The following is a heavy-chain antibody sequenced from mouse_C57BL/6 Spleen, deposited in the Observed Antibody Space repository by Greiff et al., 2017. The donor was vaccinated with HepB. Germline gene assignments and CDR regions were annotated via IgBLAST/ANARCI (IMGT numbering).Heavy chain of an antibody. CDR2: IDPSDSYT. D-gene: IGHD1-1*01. V-gene: IGHV1-50*01. Sequence: QVQLQQPGAELVKPGASVKLSCKASGYTFTSYWMQWVKQRPGQGLEWIGEIDPSDSYTNYNQKFKGKATLTVDTSSSTAYMQLSSLTSEDSAVYYCARKSSTTTPYFDVWGTGTTVTVSS. CDR1: GYTFTSYW. J-gene: IGHJ1*03. CDR3: ARKSSTTTPYFDV.